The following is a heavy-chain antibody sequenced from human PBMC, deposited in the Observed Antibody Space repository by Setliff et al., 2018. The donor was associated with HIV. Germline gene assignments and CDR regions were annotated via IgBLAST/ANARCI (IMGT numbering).Heavy chain of an antibody. CDR3: ARDAGGSVGNNYFDY. CDR2: ICTSGST. J-gene: IGHJ4*02. Sequence: SETLSLTCTVSGGSISSHLWSWIRQPAGEGLEWIGHICTSGSTTYNPSLKSRVSISLDTSKNQFSLNLSSVTAADTAVHYCARDAGGSVGNNYFDYWGQGTLVTVSS. D-gene: IGHD2-15*01. CDR1: GGSISSHL. V-gene: IGHV4-4*07.